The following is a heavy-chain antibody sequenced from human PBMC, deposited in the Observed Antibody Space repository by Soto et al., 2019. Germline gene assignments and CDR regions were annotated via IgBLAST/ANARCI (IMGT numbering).Heavy chain of an antibody. D-gene: IGHD3-10*01. CDR3: ASVAYGSGTYFDY. J-gene: IGHJ4*02. CDR2: IYYSGST. Sequence: QVQLQESGPGLVKPSETLSLTCTVSGGSISTSYWSWIRQPPGKGLEWIGYIYYSGSTDYNPSLKSRVPMSVDTSKNQFSLKMTSVTAADTAVYYCASVAYGSGTYFDYWGQGTLVTVSS. V-gene: IGHV4-59*01. CDR1: GGSISTSY.